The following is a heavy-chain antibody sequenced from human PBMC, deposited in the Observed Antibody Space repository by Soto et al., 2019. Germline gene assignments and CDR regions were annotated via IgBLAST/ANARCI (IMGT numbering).Heavy chain of an antibody. D-gene: IGHD3-3*01. Sequence: ASVKVSCKASGYTFTSYSIEWVRQAPGQRLEWMGWINVGNGNTKYSQNLQGRVTIMRDTSASTVYMELSSLRSEDTAVYYCAIEHDFWNNYSFDYWGQGTLV. CDR1: GYTFTSYS. CDR2: INVGNGNT. CDR3: AIEHDFWNNYSFDY. V-gene: IGHV1-3*01. J-gene: IGHJ4*02.